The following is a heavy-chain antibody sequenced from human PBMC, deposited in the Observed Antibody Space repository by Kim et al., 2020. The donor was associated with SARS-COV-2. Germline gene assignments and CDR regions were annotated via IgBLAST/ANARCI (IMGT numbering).Heavy chain of an antibody. V-gene: IGHV3-23*01. CDR3: AKRMAVSAAMGRGAFDI. CDR1: GFTFTSYA. CDR2: ISGSGSST. D-gene: IGHD2-2*01. J-gene: IGHJ3*02. Sequence: GGSLRLSCAASGFTFTSYAMSWVRQAPGKGLEWVSGISGSGSSTYYADSVKGRFTISRDNSKNTLSLQMNSLRAEDTALYYCAKRMAVSAAMGRGAFDIWGQGTMVTVFS.